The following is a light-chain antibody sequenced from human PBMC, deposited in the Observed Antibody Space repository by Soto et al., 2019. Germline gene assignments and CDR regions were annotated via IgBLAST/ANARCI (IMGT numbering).Light chain of an antibody. CDR1: QSLRRTY. J-gene: IGKJ2*01. CDR3: QQYGSSPPYT. V-gene: IGKV3-20*01. CDR2: DSS. Sequence: EIVLTQSPDTLSLSPGDRATLSCRASQSLRRTYLAWYQQRPGQPPRVLMYDSSTRAAGIPDRFSGSGSGTHFTLTISRLEPEDFAVYYCQQYGSSPPYTFGQWTKLENK.